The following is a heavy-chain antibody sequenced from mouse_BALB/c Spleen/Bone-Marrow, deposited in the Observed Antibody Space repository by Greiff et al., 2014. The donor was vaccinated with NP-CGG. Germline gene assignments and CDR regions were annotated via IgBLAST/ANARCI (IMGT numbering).Heavy chain of an antibody. Sequence: VKLVESGPDLVAPSQSLSITCTVSGFSLNSYGVHWVRQPPGKGLEWLGVIWSDGSTTYNSALKSRLSISKDNSKSQLFLKMXSXXXXDTAMYYCARHERGYPYAMDYWGQGTSVTVSS. CDR2: IWSDGST. D-gene: IGHD2-2*01. CDR1: GFSLNSYG. V-gene: IGHV2-6-2*01. CDR3: ARHERGYPYAMDY. J-gene: IGHJ4*01.